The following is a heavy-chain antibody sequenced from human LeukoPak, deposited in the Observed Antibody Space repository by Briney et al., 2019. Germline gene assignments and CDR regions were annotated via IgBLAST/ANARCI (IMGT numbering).Heavy chain of an antibody. J-gene: IGHJ4*02. Sequence: GGSLRLSCAASGFTFSSYGMSWVRQAPGKGLEWVSAISGSGGSTYYADSVKGRFTISRDNSKNTLYLQMNSLRAEDTAVYYCAKDVSLWGKGLDYWGQGTLVTVSS. CDR3: AKDVSLWGKGLDY. D-gene: IGHD3-16*01. CDR1: GFTFSSYG. CDR2: ISGSGGST. V-gene: IGHV3-23*01.